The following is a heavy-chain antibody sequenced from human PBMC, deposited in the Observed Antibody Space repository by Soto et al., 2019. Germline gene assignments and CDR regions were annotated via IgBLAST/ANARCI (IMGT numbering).Heavy chain of an antibody. J-gene: IGHJ5*02. D-gene: IGHD6-13*01. CDR3: ARHPERIAEIGWCDP. CDR1: GFTFSSYS. V-gene: IGHV3-48*01. CDR2: ISSSSSTI. Sequence: EVQLVESGGGLVQPGGSLRLSCAASGFTFSSYSMNWVRQAPGKGLEWVSYISSSSSTIYYADSVKGRFTISRDNAKNSLYLQMNSLRAEDTAVYYCARHPERIAEIGWCDPGGQGTLVTVSS.